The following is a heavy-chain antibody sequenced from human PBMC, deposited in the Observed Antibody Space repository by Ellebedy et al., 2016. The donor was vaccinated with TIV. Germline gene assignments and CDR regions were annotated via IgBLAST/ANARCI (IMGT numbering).Heavy chain of an antibody. CDR1: GFTFSSYA. J-gene: IGHJ4*02. CDR2: ISYDGSNK. Sequence: GGPLRLSXAASGFTFSSYAMHWVRQAPDKGLEWVAVISYDGSNKYYADSVKGRFAISRDNSKNTLYLQMNSLRAEDTAVYYCARLGCSGGSCYFDYWGQGTLVTVSS. D-gene: IGHD2-15*01. V-gene: IGHV3-30*09. CDR3: ARLGCSGGSCYFDY.